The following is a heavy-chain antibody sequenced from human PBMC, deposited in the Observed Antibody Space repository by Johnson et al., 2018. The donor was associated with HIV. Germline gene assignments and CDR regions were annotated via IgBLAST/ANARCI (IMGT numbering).Heavy chain of an antibody. V-gene: IGHV3-66*01. CDR3: ARIRVAVITEVGAFDM. D-gene: IGHD3-22*01. Sequence: VQLVESGGGLVQPGGSLRLSCAASGFTVRSNYMSWVRQAPGKGLEWVSLIYSGGSTYYADSVKGRFTISRDNSKNTLYLQMNSLRAEDTAVYLCARIRVAVITEVGAFDMWGQGTMVTVSS. J-gene: IGHJ3*02. CDR2: IYSGGST. CDR1: GFTVRSNY.